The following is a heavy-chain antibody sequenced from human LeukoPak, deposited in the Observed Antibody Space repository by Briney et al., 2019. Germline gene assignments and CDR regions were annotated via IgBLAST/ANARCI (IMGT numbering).Heavy chain of an antibody. J-gene: IGHJ3*02. Sequence: GGSLRLSCAASGFTFSSYWMVWFRQAPGKGLEWVANINQDGSEKNYVDSVKGRFTISRDNAENLLYLQMNSLRAEDTAVYYCAKGPVVTFDIWGQGTMVTVSS. CDR1: GFTFSSYW. D-gene: IGHD2-15*01. V-gene: IGHV3-7*03. CDR3: AKGPVVTFDI. CDR2: INQDGSEK.